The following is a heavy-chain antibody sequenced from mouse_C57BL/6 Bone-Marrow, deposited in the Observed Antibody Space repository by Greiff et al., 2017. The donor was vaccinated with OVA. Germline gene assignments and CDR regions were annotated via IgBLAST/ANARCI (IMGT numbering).Heavy chain of an antibody. CDR1: GYTFTSYW. CDR2: IHPSDSDT. CDR3: AIFNHITTVVPRVY. D-gene: IGHD1-1*01. J-gene: IGHJ4*01. Sequence: QVQLQQSGAELVKPGASVKVSCKASGYTFTSYWMHWVKQRPGQGLEWIGRIHPSDSDTNYNQKFKGKATLTVDKSSSTAYMQLSRLTSEYSAVYYCAIFNHITTVVPRVYWGQGTSVTVSS. V-gene: IGHV1-74*01.